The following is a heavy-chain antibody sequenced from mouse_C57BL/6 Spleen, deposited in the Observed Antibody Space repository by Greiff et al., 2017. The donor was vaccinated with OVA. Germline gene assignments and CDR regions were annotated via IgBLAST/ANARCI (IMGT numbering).Heavy chain of an antibody. J-gene: IGHJ1*03. CDR1: GFTFSSYA. Sequence: VQLKESGGGLVKPGGSLKLSCAASGFTFSSYAMSWVRQTPEKRLEWVATISDGGSYTYYPDNVKGRFTISRDNAKNNLYLQMSHLKSEDTAMYYCARDRYYSSSNGYFDVWCTETTVTVSS. CDR2: ISDGGSYT. D-gene: IGHD1-1*01. CDR3: ARDRYYSSSNGYFDV. V-gene: IGHV5-4*01.